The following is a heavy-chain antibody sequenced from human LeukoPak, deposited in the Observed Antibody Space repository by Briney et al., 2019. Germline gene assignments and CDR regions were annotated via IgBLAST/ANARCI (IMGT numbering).Heavy chain of an antibody. CDR1: GGSISSGGYY. J-gene: IGHJ4*02. Sequence: SQTLSLTCTVSGGSISSGGYYWSWIRQHPGKGLEWIGYIYYSGSTYYNPSLKCRVTISVDTSKNQFSLKLSSVTAADTAVYYCARDAENYFDYWGQGTLVTVSS. D-gene: IGHD1-14*01. CDR2: IYYSGST. V-gene: IGHV4-31*03. CDR3: ARDAENYFDY.